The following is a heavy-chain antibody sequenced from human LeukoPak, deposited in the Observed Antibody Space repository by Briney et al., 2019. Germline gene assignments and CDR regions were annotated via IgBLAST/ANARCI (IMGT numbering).Heavy chain of an antibody. J-gene: IGHJ2*01. Sequence: GGSLRLSCAASGFTFSSYSMNWVRQAPRKGLEWVSSISSSSSYIYYADSVKGRFTISRDNAKNSLYLQMNSLRAEDTAVYYCAKDLQLGVVVITRAWYFDLWGRGTLVTVSS. D-gene: IGHD3-22*01. CDR3: AKDLQLGVVVITRAWYFDL. V-gene: IGHV3-21*01. CDR1: GFTFSSYS. CDR2: ISSSSSYI.